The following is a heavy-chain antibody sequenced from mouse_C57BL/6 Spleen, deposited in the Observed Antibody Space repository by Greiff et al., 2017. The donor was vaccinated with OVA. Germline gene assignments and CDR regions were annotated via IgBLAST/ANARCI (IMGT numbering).Heavy chain of an antibody. CDR2: ISYDGSN. CDR3: ASEPGRRGGYFDV. J-gene: IGHJ1*03. CDR1: GYSITSGYY. Sequence: VQLKESGPGLVKPSQSLSLSCSVSGYSITSGYYWNWIRPPPGNQLGWTGIISYDGSNNYNPSLTNRISITRDTSKNQFFLKLNSVTTEYTATYYGASEPGRRGGYFDVWGTGTTVTVSS. D-gene: IGHD1-1*01. V-gene: IGHV3-6*01.